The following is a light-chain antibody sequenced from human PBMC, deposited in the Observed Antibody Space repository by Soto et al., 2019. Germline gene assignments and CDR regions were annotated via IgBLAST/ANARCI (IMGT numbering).Light chain of an antibody. CDR1: QSVSSN. J-gene: IGKJ3*01. CDR3: QQYNNWPYT. Sequence: EIVLTPAPATLSVYQGERATLSCRASQSVSSNLAWYPQKPGQAPRLLIYGASTRDTGIPARFRGSGSGTEFTLTISRLQSEDFAVHDCQQYNNWPYTFGSGTKVDIK. V-gene: IGKV3-15*01. CDR2: GAS.